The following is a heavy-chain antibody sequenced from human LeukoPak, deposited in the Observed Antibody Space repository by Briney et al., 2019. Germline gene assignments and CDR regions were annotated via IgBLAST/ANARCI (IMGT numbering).Heavy chain of an antibody. D-gene: IGHD3-22*01. V-gene: IGHV2-5*02. Sequence: SGPPLVNPTQTLTLICTFSGFSLTTSAGAVVWIRQPPGKALEWLALTYWVDDKRYSPSLKSRLTIAQDTSKNQVVLTMTNMDPVDTATYYCAHTTYFYDSSGYPRSFDIWGQGTMVTVSS. CDR1: GFSLTTSAGA. J-gene: IGHJ3*02. CDR2: TYWVDDK. CDR3: AHTTYFYDSSGYPRSFDI.